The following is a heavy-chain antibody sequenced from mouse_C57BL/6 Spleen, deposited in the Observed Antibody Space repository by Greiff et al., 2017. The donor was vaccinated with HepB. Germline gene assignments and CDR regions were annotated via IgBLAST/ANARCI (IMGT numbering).Heavy chain of an antibody. V-gene: IGHV10-1*01. Sequence: EVQLQESGGGLVQPKGSLKLSCAASGFSFNTYAMNWVRQAPGKGVEWVARIRSKSNNYATYYADSVKDRFTISRDDSESMLYLQMNNLKAEDTAKYYCGRHRDYYAMDYWGQGTSVTVAS. CDR1: GFSFNTYA. J-gene: IGHJ4*01. CDR3: GRHRDYYAMDY. CDR2: IRSKSNNYAT.